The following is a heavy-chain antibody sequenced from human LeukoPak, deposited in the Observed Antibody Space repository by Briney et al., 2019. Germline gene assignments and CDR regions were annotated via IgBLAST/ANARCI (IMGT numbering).Heavy chain of an antibody. Sequence: PSETLSFTCTVSGGSISSSSYYWGWIRQPPGKGLEWIGSIYYSGSTYYNPSLKSRVTISVDTSKNQFSLKLSSVTAADTAVYYCAKQNYDILTGYFPDAFDIWGQGTMVTVSS. CDR2: IYYSGST. V-gene: IGHV4-39*01. J-gene: IGHJ3*02. CDR1: GGSISSSSYY. D-gene: IGHD3-9*01. CDR3: AKQNYDILTGYFPDAFDI.